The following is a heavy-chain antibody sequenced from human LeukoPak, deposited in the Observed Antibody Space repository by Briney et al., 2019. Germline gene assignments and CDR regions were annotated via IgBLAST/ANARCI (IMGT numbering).Heavy chain of an antibody. CDR1: VCTFIIYA. V-gene: IGHV1-69*13. Sequence: ASVTVSFTSSVCTFIIYAISWVRQAPGQGLEWMGGYIPMFGTANYAQNFQNRVTITADESTSTFSMEVSSLRPEDTAVYFCAGASSKWELSFWGQGTLVTVSS. CDR2: YIPMFGTA. D-gene: IGHD1-26*01. CDR3: AGASSKWELSF. J-gene: IGHJ4*02.